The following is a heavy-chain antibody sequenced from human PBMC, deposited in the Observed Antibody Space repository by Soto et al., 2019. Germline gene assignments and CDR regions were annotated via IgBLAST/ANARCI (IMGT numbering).Heavy chain of an antibody. CDR1: GGSISSGGYS. V-gene: IGHV4-30-2*01. CDR3: ARAEDSTYYYDSSGYHNWFDP. CDR2: MYHSGST. D-gene: IGHD3-22*01. J-gene: IGHJ5*02. Sequence: SETLSLTCAVSGGSISSGGYSWSWIRQPPGKGLEWIGYMYHSGSTYYNPSLKSRVTISIDRSKNQFSLKLSSVTAADTAVYYCARAEDSTYYYDSSGYHNWFDPWGQGTLVTVSS.